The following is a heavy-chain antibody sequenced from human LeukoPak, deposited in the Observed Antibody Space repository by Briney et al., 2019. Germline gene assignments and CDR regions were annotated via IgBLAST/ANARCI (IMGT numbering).Heavy chain of an antibody. CDR2: ISGSGGST. CDR3: AKGGIQIWSKPDY. D-gene: IGHD5-18*01. V-gene: IGHV3-23*01. CDR1: GFTFSSYA. J-gene: IGHJ4*02. Sequence: GGSLRLSCAASGFTFSSYAMSWVRQAPGKELEWVSAISGSGGSTYYADSVKGRFTISRDNSKNTLYLQMNSLRAEDTAVYYCAKGGIQIWSKPDYWGQGTLVTVPS.